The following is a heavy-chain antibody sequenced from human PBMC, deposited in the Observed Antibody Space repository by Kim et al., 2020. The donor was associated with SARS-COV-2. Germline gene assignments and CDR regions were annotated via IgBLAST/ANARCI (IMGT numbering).Heavy chain of an antibody. J-gene: IGHJ4*02. CDR2: ISGSGDST. CDR3: AKEGRSSSPGY. V-gene: IGHV3-23*01. CDR1: GLTFSSST. Sequence: GGSLRLSCVASGLTFSSSTMTWVRQAPGKGLEWVSVISGSGDSTYYAGSVKGRFTISRDNSRNTLYLQMNSLGAEDTAVYYCAKEGRSSSPGYWGQGTLV. D-gene: IGHD6-6*01.